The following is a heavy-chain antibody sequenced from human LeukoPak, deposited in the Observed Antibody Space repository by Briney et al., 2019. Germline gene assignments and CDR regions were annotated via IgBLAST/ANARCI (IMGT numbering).Heavy chain of an antibody. CDR3: ARGLTTEYSSSSLDFDY. J-gene: IGHJ4*02. V-gene: IGHV1-8*01. CDR2: XNPNSGNT. Sequence: XGWXNPNSGNTGYAQKFQGRVTMTRNTSISTAYMELSSLRSEDTAVYYCARGLTTEYSSSSLDFDYWGQGTLVTVSS. D-gene: IGHD6-6*01.